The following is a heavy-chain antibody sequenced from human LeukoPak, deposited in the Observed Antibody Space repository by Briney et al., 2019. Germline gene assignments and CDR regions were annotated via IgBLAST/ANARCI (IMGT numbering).Heavy chain of an antibody. CDR3: AKDMIVVDNDAFDI. CDR2: IRYDGSNK. V-gene: IGHV3-30*02. J-gene: IGHJ3*02. CDR1: GFTFSSYG. D-gene: IGHD3-22*01. Sequence: GGSLRLSCAASGFTFSSYGMHWVRQAPGEGLEWVAFIRYDGSNKYYADSVKGRFTISRDNSKNTLYLQMNSLRAEDTAVYYCAKDMIVVDNDAFDIWGQGTMVTVSS.